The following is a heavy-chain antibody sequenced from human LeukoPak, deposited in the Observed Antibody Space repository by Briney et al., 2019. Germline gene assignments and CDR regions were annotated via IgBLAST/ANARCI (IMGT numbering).Heavy chain of an antibody. Sequence: SETLSLTCTVSGGSISSYYWSWIRQPPGKGLGWSGYISYSGSTNFNPSLKSRVTISVDTSKNQFSLKLSSVTAADTAVYYCAREGTAGTNLNWFDPWGQGTLVTVSS. CDR2: ISYSGST. J-gene: IGHJ5*02. D-gene: IGHD1-1*01. CDR3: AREGTAGTNLNWFDP. CDR1: GGSISSYY. V-gene: IGHV4-59*01.